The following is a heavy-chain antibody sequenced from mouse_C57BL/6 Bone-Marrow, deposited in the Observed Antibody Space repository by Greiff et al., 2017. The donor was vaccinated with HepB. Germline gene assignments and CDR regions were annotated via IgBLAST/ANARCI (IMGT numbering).Heavy chain of an antibody. D-gene: IGHD3-3*01. CDR3: ARKGRMDY. Sequence: EVHLVESGPGLVKPSQSLSLTCSVTGYSITSGYYWNWIRQSPGNKLEWMGYISYDGNNNYNPSFKNRISITRDTSKNQVFLKLNSVTTEDTATCYCARKGRMDYWGQGTSVTVSS. V-gene: IGHV3-6*01. J-gene: IGHJ4*01. CDR1: GYSITSGYY. CDR2: ISYDGNN.